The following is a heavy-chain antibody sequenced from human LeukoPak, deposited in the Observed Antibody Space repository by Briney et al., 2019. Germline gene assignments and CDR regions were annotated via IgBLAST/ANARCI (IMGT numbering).Heavy chain of an antibody. D-gene: IGHD3-10*01. CDR2: ITGNGGST. Sequence: PGGSLRLSCAASGFTFSSSAMSWVRQAPGKGLEWVSVITGNGGSTYYADSVKGRFTISRDNSKNTLSLQMNSLRAEDTAVYYCAKDAVAPGSGGDYFDYWGQGTLVTVSS. J-gene: IGHJ4*02. V-gene: IGHV3-23*01. CDR1: GFTFSSSA. CDR3: AKDAVAPGSGGDYFDY.